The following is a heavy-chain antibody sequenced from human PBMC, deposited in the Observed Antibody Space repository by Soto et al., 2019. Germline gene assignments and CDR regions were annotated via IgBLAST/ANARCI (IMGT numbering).Heavy chain of an antibody. Sequence: GASVKVSCKASGYTFTGYYMHWVRQAPGQGLEWMGWINPNSGGTNYAQKFQGRVTMTRDTSISTAYMELSRLRSDDTAVYYCARTQDYYDSSGPLDYWGQGTPVTVSS. CDR3: ARTQDYYDSSGPLDY. V-gene: IGHV1-2*02. CDR2: INPNSGGT. D-gene: IGHD3-22*01. CDR1: GYTFTGYY. J-gene: IGHJ4*02.